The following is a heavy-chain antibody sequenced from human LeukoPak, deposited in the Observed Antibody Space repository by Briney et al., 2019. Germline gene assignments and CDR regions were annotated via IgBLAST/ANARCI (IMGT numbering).Heavy chain of an antibody. CDR2: ISGSGGST. D-gene: IGHD6-13*01. CDR3: AKDPGSSSWYSVNIFDY. Sequence: GGSLRLSCAASGFTFSSYAMSWVRQAPGKGLEWVSAISGSGGSTYYADSVKGRFTISRDNSKNTLYLQTNSLRAEDTAVYYCAKDPGSSSWYSVNIFDYWGQGTLVTVSS. CDR1: GFTFSSYA. V-gene: IGHV3-23*01. J-gene: IGHJ4*02.